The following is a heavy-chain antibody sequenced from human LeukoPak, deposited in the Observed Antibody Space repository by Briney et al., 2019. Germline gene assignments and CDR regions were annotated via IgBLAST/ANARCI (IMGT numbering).Heavy chain of an antibody. CDR1: GGSFSGYY. CDR2: INHVGVT. Sequence: SETLSLTCAVYGGSFSGYYWSWIRQFPGKELEWIGEINHVGVTNYNPSLKSRVTMSVDTSKNQFSLKLSSVTAADTTVYYCARVAGYSYTGLDYWGQGTLVTVSS. V-gene: IGHV4-34*10. CDR3: ARVAGYSYTGLDY. J-gene: IGHJ4*02. D-gene: IGHD5-18*01.